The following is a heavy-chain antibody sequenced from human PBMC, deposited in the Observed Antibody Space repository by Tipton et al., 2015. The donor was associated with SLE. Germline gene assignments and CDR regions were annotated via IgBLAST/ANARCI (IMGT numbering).Heavy chain of an antibody. D-gene: IGHD4/OR15-4a*01. CDR3: ARERIEEYGGKENWIDP. Sequence: TLSLTCAVYGGSFSGYYWTWIRQPPGKGLEWIGEIKHSGNTNYSPSLKSRVTISVDRSNNQFSLNLSSVTAADTAVYYCARERIEEYGGKENWIDPWGQGTLVAVSS. V-gene: IGHV4-34*01. CDR2: IKHSGNT. J-gene: IGHJ5*02. CDR1: GGSFSGYY.